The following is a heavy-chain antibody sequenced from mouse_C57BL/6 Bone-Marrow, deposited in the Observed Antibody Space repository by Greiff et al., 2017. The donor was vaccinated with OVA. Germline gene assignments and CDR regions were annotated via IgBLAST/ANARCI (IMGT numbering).Heavy chain of an antibody. V-gene: IGHV14-4*01. CDR2: IDPENGAT. CDR3: TTWGFYGSSSFDY. J-gene: IGHJ2*01. Sequence: EVKVVESGAELVRPGASVKLSCTASGFNIKDDYMHWVKQRPEQGLEWIGWIDPENGATEYASKFKGKATLTADTSSNTAYLQLSSLTSEDTAVYYCTTWGFYGSSSFDYWGQGTTLTVSA. D-gene: IGHD1-1*01. CDR1: GFNIKDDY.